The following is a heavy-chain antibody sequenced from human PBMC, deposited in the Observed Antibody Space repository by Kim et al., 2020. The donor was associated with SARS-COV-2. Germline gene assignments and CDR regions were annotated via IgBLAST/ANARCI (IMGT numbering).Heavy chain of an antibody. J-gene: IGHJ6*02. Sequence: GGSLRLSCAASGLNFSSYCMHWVRQAPGKGLEYVSFISSSGVSTYYANSVRGRFTISRDTSKNTLYLQMGSLRAKDMAVYYCARDYDSSGYYGMDVWGQG. CDR2: ISSSGVST. CDR3: ARDYDSSGYYGMDV. D-gene: IGHD3-22*01. CDR1: GLNFSSYC. V-gene: IGHV3-64*01.